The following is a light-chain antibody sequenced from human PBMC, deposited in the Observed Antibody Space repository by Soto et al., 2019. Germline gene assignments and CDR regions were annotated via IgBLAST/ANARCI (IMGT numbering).Light chain of an antibody. V-gene: IGKV1-39*01. J-gene: IGKJ4*01. Sequence: DFQLTQSPSSLSASVGDRVTITCRSSQSFTTYLNWYQQKPGKAPKLLIYVASVLQTGVPSRFSGSGSGTNFSLTINGLQPEDFATYFCQQTYSIPPLTFGGGTRVEIK. CDR1: QSFTTY. CDR2: VAS. CDR3: QQTYSIPPLT.